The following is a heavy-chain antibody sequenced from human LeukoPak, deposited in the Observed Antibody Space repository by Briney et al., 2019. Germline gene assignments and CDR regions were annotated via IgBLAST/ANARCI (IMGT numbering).Heavy chain of an antibody. CDR2: VFFTGNT. D-gene: IGHD5-12*01. CDR1: GGSMSGAY. CDR3: ARASGYILDY. V-gene: IGHV4-59*12. Sequence: PSETLSLTCTVSGGSMSGAYWSWIRQPPGKGLEWIGYVFFTGNTNYNPSLGSRLTISVDTSRSQFSLKLSSVTAADTAVYYCARASGYILDYWGQGTLVTVSS. J-gene: IGHJ4*02.